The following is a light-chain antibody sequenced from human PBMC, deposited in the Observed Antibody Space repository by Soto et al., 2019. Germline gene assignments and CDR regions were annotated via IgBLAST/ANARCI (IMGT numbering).Light chain of an antibody. Sequence: EIVLTQSPGTLSLSPGERATLSCRASQSVSSSYLAWYQQTPGQAPRLLIYGASSRATGIPDRFSSSGSGTDFTLTISRLETEDFAVYYCQQYGSPWTFGQGTKVESK. J-gene: IGKJ1*01. V-gene: IGKV3-20*01. CDR2: GAS. CDR3: QQYGSPWT. CDR1: QSVSSSY.